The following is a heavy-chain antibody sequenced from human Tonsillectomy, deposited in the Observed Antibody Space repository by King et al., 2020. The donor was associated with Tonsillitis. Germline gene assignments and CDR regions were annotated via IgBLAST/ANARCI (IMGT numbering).Heavy chain of an antibody. CDR1: DGSISSSSYS. D-gene: IGHD4-11*01. J-gene: IGHJ4*02. CDR2: IYYGGST. CDR3: ARRSNPYLFDS. V-gene: IGHV4-39*01. Sequence: QLQESGPGLVKPSETLSLSCAVSDGSISSSSYSWGWIRQPPGKGLEWIGSIYYGGSTFYDPSFKSRVTIIVDTSKNQFSLKLSSVTAADTAVYYCARRSNPYLFDSWGQGTLVTVSS.